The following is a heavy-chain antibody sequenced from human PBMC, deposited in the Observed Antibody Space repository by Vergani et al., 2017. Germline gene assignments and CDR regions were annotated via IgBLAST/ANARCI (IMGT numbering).Heavy chain of an antibody. CDR2: IGTSSSYI. CDR1: GFTFSSYS. D-gene: IGHD4-17*01. CDR3: ASSDYLMNQDY. J-gene: IGHJ4*02. Sequence: EVQLVESGGGLVKPGGSLRVSCAASGFTFSSYSMNWVRQAPGKGLEWVSSIGTSSSYIYYADSVKGRFTISRDNAKNSLYLQMNSLRAEDTAVYYCASSDYLMNQDYWGQGTLVTVSS. V-gene: IGHV3-21*01.